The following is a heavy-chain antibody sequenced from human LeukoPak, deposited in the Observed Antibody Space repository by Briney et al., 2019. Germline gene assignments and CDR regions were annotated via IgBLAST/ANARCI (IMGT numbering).Heavy chain of an antibody. J-gene: IGHJ3*02. CDR3: AREGAAGGIDVFDI. Sequence: GGSLRLSCAASRFTLTSYSMNWVRQAPGKGLEWVSSVPRSSSYIYYTNSVRGRFTIYRDNDKNSLYLQMNRLRAEDTALYYCAREGAAGGIDVFDIWGQGTMVTVSS. CDR2: VPRSSSYI. D-gene: IGHD6-13*01. V-gene: IGHV3-21*01. CDR1: RFTLTSYS.